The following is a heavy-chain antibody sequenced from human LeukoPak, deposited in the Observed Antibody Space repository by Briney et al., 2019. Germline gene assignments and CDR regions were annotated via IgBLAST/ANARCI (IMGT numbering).Heavy chain of an antibody. Sequence: SETLSLTCTVSGGSISSSSYYWGWIRQPPGKGLEWIGSMYYSGSIYYNSSLQSRVTISVDTSKNQFSLKLRFVTAADTAVYYCSYGMDTWGQGTTVTVSS. V-gene: IGHV4-39*01. CDR2: MYYSGSI. CDR3: SYGMDT. J-gene: IGHJ6*02. CDR1: GGSISSSSYY.